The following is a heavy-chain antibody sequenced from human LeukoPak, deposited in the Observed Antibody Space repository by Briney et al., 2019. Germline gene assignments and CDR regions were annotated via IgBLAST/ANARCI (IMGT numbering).Heavy chain of an antibody. D-gene: IGHD3-3*01. V-gene: IGHV1-2*02. CDR1: GYSFTGYY. CDR2: INPNSGGT. Sequence: ASVKVSCKASGYSFTGYYIHWVRQAPGQGLEWMGWINPNSGGTNYAQKFQGRVTMTRDTSISTAYMELSRLRSDDTAVYYCARALGDFWSGYYFDYWGQGTLVTVSS. J-gene: IGHJ4*02. CDR3: ARALGDFWSGYYFDY.